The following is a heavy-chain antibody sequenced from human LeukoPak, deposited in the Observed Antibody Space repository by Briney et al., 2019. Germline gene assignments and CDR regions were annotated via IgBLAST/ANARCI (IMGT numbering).Heavy chain of an antibody. D-gene: IGHD3-16*01. V-gene: IGHV5-51*01. CDR2: IYPADSDT. CDR3: ARQSRDDSKTRGYYFDF. J-gene: IGHJ4*02. Sequence: KYGESLKISCQVSGYIFTHYWIGWVRQMPGNGLESMGIIYPADSDTTYSPSFQGQVTISADKSINTVYLQWSSLKASDTAMYYCARQSRDDSKTRGYYFDFWGQGTLVTVSS. CDR1: GYIFTHYW.